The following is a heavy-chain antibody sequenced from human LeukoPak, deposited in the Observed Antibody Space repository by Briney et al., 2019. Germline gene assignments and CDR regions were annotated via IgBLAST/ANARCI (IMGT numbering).Heavy chain of an antibody. CDR2: IYTSGST. V-gene: IGHV4-4*07. Sequence: SETPSLTCTVSGGSISSYYWSWIRQPAGKGLEWIGRIYTSGSTSYNPSLKSRVTMSIDTSKNQFSLKLSSVTAADTAVYYCARARFGSVSSFDCWGQGTLVTVS. D-gene: IGHD2-8*02. CDR3: ARARFGSVSSFDC. J-gene: IGHJ4*02. CDR1: GGSISSYY.